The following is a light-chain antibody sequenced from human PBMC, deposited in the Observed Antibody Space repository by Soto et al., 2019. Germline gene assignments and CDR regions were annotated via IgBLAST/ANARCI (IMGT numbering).Light chain of an antibody. CDR3: AAWDDSLSGPWV. CDR1: SSNIGSNY. J-gene: IGLJ1*01. CDR2: RNN. V-gene: IGLV1-47*01. Sequence: QSVLTQPPSASGTPGQRGTISCSGSSSNIGSNYVYWYQQLPGTAPKLLIYRNNQRPSGVPDRFSGSKSGTSASLAISGLRSEDEADYYCAAWDDSLSGPWVFGTGTKLTV.